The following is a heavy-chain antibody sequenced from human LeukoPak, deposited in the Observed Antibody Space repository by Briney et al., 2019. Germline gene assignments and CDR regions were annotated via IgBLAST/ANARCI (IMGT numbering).Heavy chain of an antibody. CDR1: GFTFSSYA. V-gene: IGHV3-23*01. CDR3: AKMPAVGIITPMSDFDY. Sequence: GGSLRLSCAASGFTFSSYAMSWVRQAPGKGLEWVSGISDSGSSTYYADSVKGRFAISRDNAKNTLYLQMSSLRAEDTAVYYCAKMPAVGIITPMSDFDYWGQGTLVTVSS. D-gene: IGHD5-18*01. CDR2: ISDSGSST. J-gene: IGHJ4*02.